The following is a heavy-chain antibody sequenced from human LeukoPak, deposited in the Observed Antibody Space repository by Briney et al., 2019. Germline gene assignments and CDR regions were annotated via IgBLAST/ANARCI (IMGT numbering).Heavy chain of an antibody. V-gene: IGHV4-4*07. Sequence: SDTLSLTRTVSGRSISSYYWSWIRQPAGKGLEWIGRIYTSGSTNYNPSLKSRVTISVDKSKNQFSLKLSSVTAADTAVYYCAKGIAAAGLDYWGQGTLVTVSS. CDR2: IYTSGST. D-gene: IGHD6-13*01. J-gene: IGHJ4*02. CDR3: AKGIAAAGLDY. CDR1: GRSISSYY.